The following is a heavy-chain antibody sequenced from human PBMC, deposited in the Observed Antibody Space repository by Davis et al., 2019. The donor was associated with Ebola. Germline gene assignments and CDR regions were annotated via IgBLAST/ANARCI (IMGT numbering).Heavy chain of an antibody. Sequence: SVKVSCKASGGTYSTYGITWVRQAPGQGLEWMGGIIPMIDMGNYAQKFQGRVTITADKTTSTVYMELRSLTSEDTAMYYCARVVISDTVIAYYFDYWGQGTLVTVSS. V-gene: IGHV1-69*10. D-gene: IGHD5-18*01. CDR3: ARVVISDTVIAYYFDY. CDR2: IIPMIDMG. J-gene: IGHJ4*02. CDR1: GGTYSTYG.